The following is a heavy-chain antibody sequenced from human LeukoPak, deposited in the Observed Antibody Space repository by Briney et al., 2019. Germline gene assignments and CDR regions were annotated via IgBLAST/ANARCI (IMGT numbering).Heavy chain of an antibody. V-gene: IGHV1-8*01. Sequence: GASVKVSCKASGYTFTSYVINWVRQATGQGLEWMGWMDPNSGNTGYAQKFQGRVTMTRNTSISTAYMELSSLRSEDTAVYYCARSVDYGDPTHDYWGQGTLVTVSS. J-gene: IGHJ4*02. CDR1: GYTFTSYV. D-gene: IGHD4-17*01. CDR2: MDPNSGNT. CDR3: ARSVDYGDPTHDY.